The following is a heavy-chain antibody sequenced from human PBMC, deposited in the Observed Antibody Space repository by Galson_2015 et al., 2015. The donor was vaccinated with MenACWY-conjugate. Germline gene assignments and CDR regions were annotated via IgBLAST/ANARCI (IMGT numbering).Heavy chain of an antibody. CDR3: ASWGYSSGWYSDY. J-gene: IGHJ4*02. Sequence: SLRLPCAASGFTFSRYSMNWVRQAPGKGLEWLSYISDGSGTIFYADSVKGRFTISRDNAKNSLYLEMNSLRAEDTAVYYCASWGYSSGWYSDYWGQGTLVTVSS. CDR1: GFTFSRYS. V-gene: IGHV3-48*01. D-gene: IGHD6-19*01. CDR2: ISDGSGTI.